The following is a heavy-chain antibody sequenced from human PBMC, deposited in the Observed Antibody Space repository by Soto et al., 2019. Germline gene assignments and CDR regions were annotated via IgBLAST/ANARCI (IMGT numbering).Heavy chain of an antibody. CDR1: GGSFSGYY. J-gene: IGHJ4*02. D-gene: IGHD6-13*01. CDR3: ARRGEGQQLVRGLDY. V-gene: IGHV4-34*01. CDR2: INHSGST. Sequence: SETLSLTCAVYGGSFSGYYWSWIRQPPGKGLEWIGEINHSGSTNYNPSLKSRVTISVDTSKNQFSLKLSSVTAADTAVYYCARRGEGQQLVRGLDYWGQGTLVTVSS.